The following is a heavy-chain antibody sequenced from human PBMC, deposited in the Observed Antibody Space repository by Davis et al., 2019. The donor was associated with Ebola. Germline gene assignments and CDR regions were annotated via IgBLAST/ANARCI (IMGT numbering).Heavy chain of an antibody. CDR1: GFTFYDYA. D-gene: IGHD4-11*01. CDR3: VKGVMTNSYFDY. Sequence: GGSLRLSCTASGFTFYDYAMHWVRQAPGKGLEWVSGLTWNSGNIRYADSVKGRFTISRDNAKNSLYLQMNSLRAEDTALYYCVKGVMTNSYFDYWGQGTLVTVSS. J-gene: IGHJ4*02. V-gene: IGHV3-9*01. CDR2: LTWNSGNI.